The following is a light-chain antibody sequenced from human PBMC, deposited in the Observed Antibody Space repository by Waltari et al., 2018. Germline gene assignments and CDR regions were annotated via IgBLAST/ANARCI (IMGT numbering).Light chain of an antibody. J-gene: IGKJ4*01. CDR1: QSVGSD. CDR3: QQYNNWPLT. Sequence: EIVMTQSPATISVSPGEIAALTCSASQSVGSDFAWSRQTPGQAPRLLIYGASTRAAGIPARFSGSGSGTEFTLTITSLQSEDFAVYFCQQYNNWPLTFGGGARWRSN. V-gene: IGKV3-15*01. CDR2: GAS.